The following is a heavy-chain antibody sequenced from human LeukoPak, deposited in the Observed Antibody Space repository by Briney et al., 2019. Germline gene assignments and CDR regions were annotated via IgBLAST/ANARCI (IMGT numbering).Heavy chain of an antibody. CDR2: ISVYNGNT. CDR3: ARFVSVADYYYYYYMDV. Sequence: ASVKVSCKASGGTFSSYAISWVRQAPGQGLEWMGWISVYNGNTNYAQKFQGRVTMTTDTSTSTAYMELRSLRSDDTAVYYCARFVSVADYYYYYYMDVWGKGTTVTISS. CDR1: GGTFSSYA. D-gene: IGHD6-19*01. V-gene: IGHV1-18*01. J-gene: IGHJ6*03.